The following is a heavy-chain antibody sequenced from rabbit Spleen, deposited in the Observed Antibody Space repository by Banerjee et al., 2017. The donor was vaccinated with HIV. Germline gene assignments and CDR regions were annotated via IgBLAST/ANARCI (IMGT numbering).Heavy chain of an antibody. D-gene: IGHD6-1*01. CDR3: ARGASNPGDGYAL. CDR2: IYAGSSSTT. CDR1: GFSFSSSYW. V-gene: IGHV1S45*01. J-gene: IGHJ4*01. Sequence: QEQLEESGGDLVKPEGSLALTCTASGFSFSSSYWICWVRQAPGKGLEWIACIYAGSSSTTYYASWAKGRFTISKTSSTTVTLQMTSLTAADTATYFCARGASNPGDGYALWGPGTLVTVS.